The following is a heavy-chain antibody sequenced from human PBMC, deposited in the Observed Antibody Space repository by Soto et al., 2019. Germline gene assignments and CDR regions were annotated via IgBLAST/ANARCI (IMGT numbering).Heavy chain of an antibody. V-gene: IGHV1-69*04. CDR2: IIPILGIA. D-gene: IGHD3-3*01. CDR1: GGTFSSYT. Sequence: ASVKVSCKASGGTFSSYTISWVRQAPGQGLEWMGRIIPILGIANYAQKFQGRVTITAYKSTSTAYMELSSLRSEDTAVYYCARDRKEDYDFWSGSYYFDYWGQGTLVTVSS. CDR3: ARDRKEDYDFWSGSYYFDY. J-gene: IGHJ4*02.